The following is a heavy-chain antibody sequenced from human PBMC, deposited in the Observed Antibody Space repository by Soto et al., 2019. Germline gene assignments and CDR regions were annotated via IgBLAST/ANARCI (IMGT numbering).Heavy chain of an antibody. CDR2: ISWNSGSI. D-gene: IGHD3-3*01. CDR1: GFTFDDYA. V-gene: IGHV3-9*01. Sequence: LRLSCAASGFTFDDYAMHWVRQAPGKGLEWVSGISWNSGSIGYADSVKGRFTISRDNAKNSLYLQMNSLRAEDTALYYCAKDTRSVYDFWSGYNYWGQGTLVTVSS. J-gene: IGHJ4*02. CDR3: AKDTRSVYDFWSGYNY.